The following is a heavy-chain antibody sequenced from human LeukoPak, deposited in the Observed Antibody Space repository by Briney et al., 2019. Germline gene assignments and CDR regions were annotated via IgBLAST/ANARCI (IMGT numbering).Heavy chain of an antibody. D-gene: IGHD3-10*01. CDR3: ARVRRGTMVRGVSGWFDP. CDR2: IYYSGST. CDR1: GGSISSGDYY. J-gene: IGHJ5*02. V-gene: IGHV4-30-4*01. Sequence: SETLSLTCIVSGGSISSGDYYWSWIRQPPGKGLEWIGCIYYSGSTFYNPSLKSRITISVDTSKQRFSLKLSSVTAGDTAVYYCARVRRGTMVRGVSGWFDPWGQGTLVTVSS.